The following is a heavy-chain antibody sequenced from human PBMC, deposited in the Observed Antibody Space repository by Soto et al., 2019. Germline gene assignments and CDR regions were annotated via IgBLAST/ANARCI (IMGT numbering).Heavy chain of an antibody. CDR3: ARVDDYVWGSFRP. J-gene: IGHJ4*02. V-gene: IGHV1-18*04. Sequence: GASVKVSCKASGYTFTTHGISWVRQAPGQGLEWMRWISPYNGKTTYAQKVQGRVTMTTDTSTSTAYMELRGLRSDDTAVYYCARVDDYVWGSFRPWGQGTQVTVSS. CDR2: ISPYNGKT. CDR1: GYTFTTHG. D-gene: IGHD3-16*02.